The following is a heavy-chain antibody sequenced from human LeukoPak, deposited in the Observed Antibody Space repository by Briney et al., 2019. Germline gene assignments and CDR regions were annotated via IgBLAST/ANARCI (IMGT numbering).Heavy chain of an antibody. D-gene: IGHD3-3*02. V-gene: IGHV3-21*04. CDR2: IGTTSSSI. Sequence: GGSLRLSCATSGFTFTSYTMNWIRQAPGKGLEWVSSIGTTSSSIYYADSVRGRFTISRDNARNSLYLQMNSLKTDDTAVYYCTPGSGPISSLGSWGQGTLVTVSS. J-gene: IGHJ5*02. CDR3: TPGSGPISSLGS. CDR1: GFTFTSYT.